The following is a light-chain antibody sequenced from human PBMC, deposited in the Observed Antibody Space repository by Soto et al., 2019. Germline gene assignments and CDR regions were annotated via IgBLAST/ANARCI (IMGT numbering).Light chain of an antibody. Sequence: DIQMTQSPSSLSASVGDRVTITCRASQSISSYLNWYQQKPGKAPKLLIYAASSLQSGVPSRFSGSGFGTEFTLTISSLQPGDFATYYCQQYNSYSPLTFGGGTKVDIK. CDR1: QSISSY. CDR3: QQYNSYSPLT. J-gene: IGKJ4*01. CDR2: AAS. V-gene: IGKV1-5*01.